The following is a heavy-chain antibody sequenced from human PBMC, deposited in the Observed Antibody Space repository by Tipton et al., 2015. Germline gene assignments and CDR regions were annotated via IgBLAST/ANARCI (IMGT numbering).Heavy chain of an antibody. J-gene: IGHJ6*02. D-gene: IGHD3-9*01. CDR1: GGSISSYY. Sequence: TLSLTCTVSGGSISSYYWNWIRQSPGKGLEWIGYIYSSATTSYSSALRSRVTISVDTSKNQFSLKLTSVTAADTAVYYCARGNYDILTGRNYYYYYGMDVWGQGTTVTVSS. CDR3: ARGNYDILTGRNYYYYYGMDV. CDR2: IYSSATT. V-gene: IGHV4-59*01.